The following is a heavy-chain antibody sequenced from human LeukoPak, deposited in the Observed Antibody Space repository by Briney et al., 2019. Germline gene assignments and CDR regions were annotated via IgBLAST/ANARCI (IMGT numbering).Heavy chain of an antibody. V-gene: IGHV4-34*01. Sequence: PSETLSLTCAVYGGSFSGYYWSWIRQPPGKGLEWIGEINHSGSTNYNPSLKSRVTISVDTSKNQFSLKQSSVTAADTAVYYCARRNWFDPWGQGTLVTVSS. CDR3: ARRNWFDP. CDR1: GGSFSGYY. CDR2: INHSGST. J-gene: IGHJ5*02.